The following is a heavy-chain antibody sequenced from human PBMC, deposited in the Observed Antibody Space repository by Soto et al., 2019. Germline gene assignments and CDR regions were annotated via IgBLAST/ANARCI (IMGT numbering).Heavy chain of an antibody. CDR2: IYYSGST. CDR3: AVVPRGAAWVISVINWFDS. D-gene: IGHD2-2*01. Sequence: QLQLQESGPGLVKPSETLSLTCTVSGRSISSSSSYWGWIRQPPRKRLEWIGNIYYSGSTNYNPSLKSRGTISVVRSKNQFSLRLSSVTAADTAVYYCAVVPRGAAWVISVINWFDSWGQGGLVTVSS. V-gene: IGHV4-39*01. J-gene: IGHJ5*01. CDR1: GRSISSSSSY.